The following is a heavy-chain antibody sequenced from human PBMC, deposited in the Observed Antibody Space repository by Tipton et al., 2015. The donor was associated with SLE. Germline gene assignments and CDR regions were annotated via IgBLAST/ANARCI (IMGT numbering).Heavy chain of an antibody. J-gene: IGHJ4*02. V-gene: IGHV4-31*03. CDR1: GDSISSGAYY. D-gene: IGHD3-16*01. CDR2: IYNLGNT. CDR3: ARMEGMITYGGIAGL. Sequence: TLSLTCSVSGDSISSGAYYWGWIRQHPGKGLEWIGYIYNLGNTYYNPSLKSRLAISIDTSKNQFSLKLTSVTAADTAVYFCARMEGMITYGGIAGLWGQGTVVTVST.